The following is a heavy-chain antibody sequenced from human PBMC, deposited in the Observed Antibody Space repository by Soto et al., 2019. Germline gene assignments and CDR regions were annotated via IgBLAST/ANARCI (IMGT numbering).Heavy chain of an antibody. V-gene: IGHV4-34*01. Sequence: SETLSLTCAVYGGSFRGDYCSWIRQPPGKGLEWIGEINHSGSTNYNPSLKSRVTISVDTSKNQFSLKLSSVTAADTAVYYCARARYCSSTSCYTRIAAAGTFDYWGQGTLVTVSS. CDR3: ARARYCSSTSCYTRIAAAGTFDY. CDR2: INHSGST. J-gene: IGHJ4*02. CDR1: GGSFRGDY. D-gene: IGHD2-2*02.